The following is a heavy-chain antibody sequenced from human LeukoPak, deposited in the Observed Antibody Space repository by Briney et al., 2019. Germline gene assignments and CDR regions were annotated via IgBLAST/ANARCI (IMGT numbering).Heavy chain of an antibody. Sequence: ASVKVSCKASGGTFSSYAISWVRQAPGQGLEWMGWISAYNGNTNYAQKLQGRVTMTTDTSTSTAYMELRSLRSDDTAVYYCATVDSSGYYRLDYWGQGTLVTVSS. J-gene: IGHJ4*02. V-gene: IGHV1-18*01. CDR1: GGTFSSYA. D-gene: IGHD3-22*01. CDR2: ISAYNGNT. CDR3: ATVDSSGYYRLDY.